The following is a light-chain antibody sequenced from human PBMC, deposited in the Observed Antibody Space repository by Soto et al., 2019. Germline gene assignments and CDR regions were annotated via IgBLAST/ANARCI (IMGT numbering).Light chain of an antibody. Sequence: DIQMTQSPSSLSASVGDRVTITCRASQSVSNYLAWYKQKPGKVPKLLMYAGSTLKSGVPSRFRGSGSGTDVTLTISSLQPEDVATYYCQKCNSAPYTFGQGTKLEIK. V-gene: IGKV1-27*01. J-gene: IGKJ2*01. CDR2: AGS. CDR1: QSVSNY. CDR3: QKCNSAPYT.